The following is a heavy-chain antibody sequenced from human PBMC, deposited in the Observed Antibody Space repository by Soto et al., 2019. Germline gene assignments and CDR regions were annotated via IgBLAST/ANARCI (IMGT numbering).Heavy chain of an antibody. CDR1: GYTFTSYY. D-gene: IGHD2-8*01. CDR2: INPSGGST. J-gene: IGHJ5*02. V-gene: IGHV1-46*01. CDR3: ARDRRGYCTNGVCYGRNWFDP. Sequence: QVQLVQSGAEVKKPGASVKVSCKASGYTFTSYYMHWVRQAPGQGLEWMGIINPSGGSTSYAQKFQGRVTMTRDTATSTVYMELSSLRSEDTAVYYCARDRRGYCTNGVCYGRNWFDPWGQGTLVTVSS.